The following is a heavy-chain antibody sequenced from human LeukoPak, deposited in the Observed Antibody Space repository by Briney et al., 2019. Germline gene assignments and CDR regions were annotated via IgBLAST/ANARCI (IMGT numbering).Heavy chain of an antibody. Sequence: GGSLRLSCAASGFTFSDFKMHWLRQAPRKGLEWVAVISYDGSNKYYADSVKGRFTISRDNSKNTLYLQINSLRAEDTAVYYCARDRGYSSSWYSDPHNYYYYMDVWGKGTTVTVSS. J-gene: IGHJ6*03. CDR3: ARDRGYSSSWYSDPHNYYYYMDV. CDR1: GFTFSDFK. CDR2: ISYDGSNK. D-gene: IGHD6-13*01. V-gene: IGHV3-30*04.